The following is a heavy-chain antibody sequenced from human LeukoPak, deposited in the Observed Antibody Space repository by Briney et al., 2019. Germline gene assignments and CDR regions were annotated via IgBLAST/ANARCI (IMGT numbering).Heavy chain of an antibody. D-gene: IGHD6-19*01. CDR1: RGSISSAGYY. CDR2: VYTSGRT. Sequence: SETLSLTCTVSRGSISSAGYYWSWIRQPAGKGLEWIGRVYTSGRTNYIPSLKSRVTISLDTSNKQFSLQLNSVTPEDTAVYYCARDQAVEGSGWFDFREIYYYYYGMDVWGQGTTVTVSS. V-gene: IGHV4-61*02. CDR3: ARDQAVEGSGWFDFREIYYYYYGMDV. J-gene: IGHJ6*02.